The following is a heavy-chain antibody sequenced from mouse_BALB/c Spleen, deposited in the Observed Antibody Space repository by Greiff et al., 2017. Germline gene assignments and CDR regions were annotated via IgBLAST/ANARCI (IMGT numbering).Heavy chain of an antibody. J-gene: IGHJ1*01. D-gene: IGHD1-1*01. CDR2: IYPGNSDT. Sequence: EVQLQQSGTVLARPGASVKMSCKASGYSFTSYWMHWVKQRPGQGLEWIGAIYPGNSDTSYNQKIKGKAKLTAVTSASTAYMELSSLTNEDSAVYYCTRSDDYYGSSYGYFDVWGAGTTVTVAS. V-gene: IGHV1-5*01. CDR3: TRSDDYYGSSYGYFDV. CDR1: GYSFTSYW.